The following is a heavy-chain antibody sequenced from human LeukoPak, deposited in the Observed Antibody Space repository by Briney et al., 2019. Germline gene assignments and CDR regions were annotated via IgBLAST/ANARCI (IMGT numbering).Heavy chain of an antibody. CDR1: GFTFSSYE. CDR3: AKGHGYSGYAVGY. D-gene: IGHD5-12*01. J-gene: IGHJ4*02. Sequence: GGSLRLSCAASGFTFSSYEMNWVRQAPGKGLEWVSYISSSGSTIYYADSVKGRFTISRDNAKNSLYLQMNSLRAEDTAVYYCAKGHGYSGYAVGYWGQGTLVTVSS. V-gene: IGHV3-48*03. CDR2: ISSSGSTI.